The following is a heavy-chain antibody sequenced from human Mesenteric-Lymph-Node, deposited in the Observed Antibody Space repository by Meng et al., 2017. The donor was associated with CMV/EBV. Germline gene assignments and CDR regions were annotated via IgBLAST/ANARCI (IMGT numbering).Heavy chain of an antibody. CDR1: FTSYA. Sequence: FTSYAISWVRQAPGQGLEWMGGIIPILRIANYAQKFQGRVTITADTSTSTTYMELTSLRAEDTAVYYCASGSIAARTQFDYYYGLDVWGQGTMVTVSS. D-gene: IGHD6-6*01. CDR3: ASGSIAARTQFDYYYGLDV. J-gene: IGHJ6*02. CDR2: IIPILRIA. V-gene: IGHV1-69*10.